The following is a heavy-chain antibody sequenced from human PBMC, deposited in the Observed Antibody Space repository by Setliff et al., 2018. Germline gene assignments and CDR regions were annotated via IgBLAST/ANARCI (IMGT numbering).Heavy chain of an antibody. V-gene: IGHV3-66*01. J-gene: IGHJ3*01. CDR3: ASPSLQIAVAASTDAFDV. D-gene: IGHD6-19*01. CDR1: GFSVSRNY. CDR2: IYSGGTT. Sequence: GGSLRLSCAASGFSVSRNYMTWVRQAPGKGLEWVSIIYSGGTTYYADAVKGRFTLSRDTSNNTLYLQMSSLRAEDTAVYYCASPSLQIAVAASTDAFDVWGQGTMV.